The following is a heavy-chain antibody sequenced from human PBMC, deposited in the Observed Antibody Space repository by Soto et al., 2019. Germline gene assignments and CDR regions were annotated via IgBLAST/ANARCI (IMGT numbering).Heavy chain of an antibody. CDR3: ARANAAADFWSGYLSS. CDR1: GGSFSGYY. D-gene: IGHD3-3*01. CDR2: INHSGST. J-gene: IGHJ4*02. Sequence: SETLSLTCAVYGGSFSGYYWSWIRQPPGKGLEWIGEINHSGSTNYNPSLKSRVTISVDTSKNQFSLKLSSVTAADTAVYYCARANAAADFWSGYLSSWGQGTLVTVSS. V-gene: IGHV4-34*01.